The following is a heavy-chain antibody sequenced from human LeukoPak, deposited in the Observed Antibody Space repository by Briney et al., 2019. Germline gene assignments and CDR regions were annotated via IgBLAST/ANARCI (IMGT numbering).Heavy chain of an antibody. Sequence: SVKVSCKASGGTFSSYTISWVRQAPGQGLEWMGRIIPILGIANYAQKFQGRVTITADKSTSTAYMELSSLRFEDTAVYYCARGPGLGDWFDPWGQGTLVTVSS. D-gene: IGHD3-10*01. CDR2: IIPILGIA. CDR1: GGTFSSYT. J-gene: IGHJ5*02. CDR3: ARGPGLGDWFDP. V-gene: IGHV1-69*02.